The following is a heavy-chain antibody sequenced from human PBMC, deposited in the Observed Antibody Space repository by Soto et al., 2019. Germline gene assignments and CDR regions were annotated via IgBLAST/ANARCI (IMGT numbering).Heavy chain of an antibody. Sequence: EVQLVESGGGLVKPGGSLRLSCAASGFTFSDCSMDWVRQAPGKGLEWVSSISSTSSYIYYADSVKGRFTMSRDNANHSLFLQMNSLSVEDTAVYYWARGVGTPSDAFDLWGQGTMVTVSS. D-gene: IGHD1-1*01. J-gene: IGHJ3*01. CDR3: ARGVGTPSDAFDL. V-gene: IGHV3-21*01. CDR1: GFTFSDCS. CDR2: ISSTSSYI.